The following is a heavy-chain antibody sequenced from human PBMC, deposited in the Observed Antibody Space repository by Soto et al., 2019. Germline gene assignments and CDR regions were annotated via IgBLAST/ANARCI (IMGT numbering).Heavy chain of an antibody. CDR3: ARGGGFCVSDCYKEGNEY. V-gene: IGHV3-30-3*01. CDR2: ISYDGSNQ. J-gene: IGHJ4*02. CDR1: GFTFSPYT. Sequence: PRGSLRLSCAASGFTFSPYTMHWVRQTPGKGLEWVAVISYDGSNQYYADSVRGRFTISRDNSKNTLFLQMNSLRAEDTALYYCARGGGFCVSDCYKEGNEYCGQGTLVTVSS. D-gene: IGHD2-21*02.